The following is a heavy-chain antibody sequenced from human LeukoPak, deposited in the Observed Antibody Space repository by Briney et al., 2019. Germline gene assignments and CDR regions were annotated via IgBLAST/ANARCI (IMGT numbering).Heavy chain of an antibody. Sequence: GGSLRLSCAASGFTFSSYSMNWVRQAPGKGLEWVSSISSSSSYIYYADSVKGRFTISRDNAKNSLYLQMNSLRSEDTAVYYCARILTKIIFGGETNAFDIWGQGTMVTVSS. D-gene: IGHD3-16*01. V-gene: IGHV3-21*04. CDR1: GFTFSSYS. J-gene: IGHJ3*02. CDR2: ISSSSSYI. CDR3: ARILTKIIFGGETNAFDI.